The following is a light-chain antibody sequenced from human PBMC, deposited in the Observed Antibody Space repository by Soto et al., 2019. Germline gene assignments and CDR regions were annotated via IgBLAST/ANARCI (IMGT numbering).Light chain of an antibody. CDR1: QSISSW. J-gene: IGKJ4*01. CDR3: QQYNSYPLT. CDR2: KAS. V-gene: IGKV1-5*03. Sequence: DIQMTQSPSTLSASVGDRVTITCRASQSISSWLAWYQQKPGKAPKLLIYKASTLESGVPSRFSGSGSGTEFTLTISSLQPDDFATYFCQQYNSYPLTFGGGTEVEMK.